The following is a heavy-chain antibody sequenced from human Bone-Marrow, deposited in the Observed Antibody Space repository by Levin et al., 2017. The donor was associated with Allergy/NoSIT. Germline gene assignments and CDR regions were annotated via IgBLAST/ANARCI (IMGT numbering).Heavy chain of an antibody. V-gene: IGHV3-23*01. J-gene: IGHJ4*02. CDR3: AKDRSVVVVAAELDY. D-gene: IGHD2-15*01. Sequence: GGSLRLSCAASGFTFTSYAMSWVRQAPGKGLEWVSTIGVRGSGTYYADSVKGRFTISRDNSKNTLHLQMNSLRAEDTAIYYCAKDRSVVVVAAELDYWGQGTLVTVSS. CDR2: IGVRGSGT. CDR1: GFTFTSYA.